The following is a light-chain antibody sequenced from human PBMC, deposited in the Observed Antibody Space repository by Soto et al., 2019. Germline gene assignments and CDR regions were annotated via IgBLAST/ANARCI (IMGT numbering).Light chain of an antibody. V-gene: IGKV3-20*01. CDR1: QSVSSSY. Sequence: EIVFTHSQGTLCFAPLDRATLXCKASQSVSSSYLAWYQQKPGQAPRLLIYGASSRATGIPDRFSGSGSGTDFTLTISRLEPEDFAVYYCQQYGSSPKGTFGQGTRLEIK. CDR2: GAS. CDR3: QQYGSSPKGT. J-gene: IGKJ5*01.